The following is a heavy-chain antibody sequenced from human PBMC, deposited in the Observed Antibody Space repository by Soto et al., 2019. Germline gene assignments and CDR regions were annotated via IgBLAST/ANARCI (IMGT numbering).Heavy chain of an antibody. J-gene: IGHJ4*02. V-gene: IGHV4-39*01. CDR1: GGSISSSSYY. CDR3: ARGITMVRGFDY. D-gene: IGHD3-10*01. Sequence: QLQLQESGPGLVKPSETLSLTCTVSGGSISSSSYYWGWIRQPPGKGLEWIGSIYYSGSTYYNPSLQPRVTVSVDPSKNQFSLKLSSVTAADTAVYYCARGITMVRGFDYWGQGTLVTVSS. CDR2: IYYSGST.